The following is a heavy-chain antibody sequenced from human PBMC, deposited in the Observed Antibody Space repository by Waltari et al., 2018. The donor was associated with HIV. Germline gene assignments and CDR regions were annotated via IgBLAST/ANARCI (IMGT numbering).Heavy chain of an antibody. CDR2: ICAYNDHT. V-gene: IGHV1-18*01. D-gene: IGHD3-22*01. CDR3: ARVEDDRSGANWFDS. CDR1: GYTFTSYG. Sequence: QVQLVQSGAEVKKPGASVKVSCKASGYTFTSYGISWVRQAPGQGLEWMGWICAYNDHTNYAPQHQVRVTMTTYTSTSTAYMELRRLRTDDTAVYYCARVEDDRSGANWFDSWGQGTLVTVSS. J-gene: IGHJ5*02.